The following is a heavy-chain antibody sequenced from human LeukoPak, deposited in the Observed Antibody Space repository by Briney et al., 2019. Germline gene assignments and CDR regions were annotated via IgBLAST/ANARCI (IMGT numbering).Heavy chain of an antibody. J-gene: IGHJ3*02. CDR2: IYSGGST. Sequence: GGSLRLSCAASGFTVSSNYMSWVRQAPGKGLEWVSVIYSGGSTYYADSMKGRFTISRDNSKNTLYLQMNSLRAEDTAVYYCARDASTTDAFDIWGQGTMVTVSS. CDR3: ARDASTTDAFDI. D-gene: IGHD2-2*01. V-gene: IGHV3-66*01. CDR1: GFTVSSNY.